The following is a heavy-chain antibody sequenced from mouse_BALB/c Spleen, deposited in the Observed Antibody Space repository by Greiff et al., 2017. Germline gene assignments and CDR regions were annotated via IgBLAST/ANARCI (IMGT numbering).Heavy chain of an antibody. CDR3: ASDGYLAWFAY. Sequence: EVKLQESGPGLVKPSQSLSLTCSFTGYSITSGYYWNWIRQFPGNKLEWMGYISYDGSNNYNPSLKNRISITRDTSKNQFFLKLNSVTTEDTATYYCASDGYLAWFAYWGQGTLVTVSA. CDR2: ISYDGSN. D-gene: IGHD2-2*01. J-gene: IGHJ3*01. CDR1: GYSITSGYY. V-gene: IGHV3-6*02.